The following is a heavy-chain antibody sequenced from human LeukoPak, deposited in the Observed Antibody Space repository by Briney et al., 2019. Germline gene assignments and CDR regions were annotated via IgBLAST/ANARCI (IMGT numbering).Heavy chain of an antibody. D-gene: IGHD6-19*01. Sequence: PGGSLRLSCAASGFTFSRYWMTWVRQAPGKGLEWVAVISYDGSNKYYADSVEGRFTISRDNSKNTLYLQMNSLRAEDTAVYYCARDLYSSGWYADYWGQGTLVTVSS. CDR3: ARDLYSSGWYADY. J-gene: IGHJ4*02. CDR1: GFTFSRYW. CDR2: ISYDGSNK. V-gene: IGHV3-30*03.